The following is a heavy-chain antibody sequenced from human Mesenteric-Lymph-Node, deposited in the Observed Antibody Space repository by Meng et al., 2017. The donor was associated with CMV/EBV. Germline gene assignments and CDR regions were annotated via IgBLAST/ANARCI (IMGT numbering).Heavy chain of an antibody. J-gene: IGHJ3*02. Sequence: SVKVSCKASGYTFTSYGISWVRQAPGQGLEWMGRIIPIIDIANYAQKFQGRVTITADKSTSTAYMELSSLRSDDTAVYYCARVGVVPAAHDAFDIWGQGTMVTVSS. D-gene: IGHD2-2*01. V-gene: IGHV1-69*04. CDR3: ARVGVVPAAHDAFDI. CDR2: IIPIIDIA. CDR1: GYTFTSYG.